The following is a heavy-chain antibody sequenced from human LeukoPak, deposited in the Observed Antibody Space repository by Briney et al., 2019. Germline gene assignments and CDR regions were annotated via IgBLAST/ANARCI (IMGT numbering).Heavy chain of an antibody. Sequence: PGGSLRLSCAASGFTFNSYGMSWVRPAPGKGLEWVSSISGSGSAIYYADSVKGRFTISRDNAKNSLYLQMNSLRAEDTAVYYCARDGYHYYGSGTYFGYYYMDVWGKGTTVTISS. CDR1: GFTFNSYG. CDR2: ISGSGSAI. D-gene: IGHD3-10*01. V-gene: IGHV3-48*04. J-gene: IGHJ6*03. CDR3: ARDGYHYYGSGTYFGYYYMDV.